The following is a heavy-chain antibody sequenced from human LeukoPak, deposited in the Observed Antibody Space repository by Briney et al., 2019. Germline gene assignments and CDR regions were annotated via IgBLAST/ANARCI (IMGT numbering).Heavy chain of an antibody. CDR1: GGSFSGYY. CDR2: INHSGST. D-gene: IGHD3-9*01. V-gene: IGHV4-34*01. CDR3: ARGQLYYDILTGYSL. Sequence: SETLSLTCAVYGGSFSGYYWSWIRQPPGKGLEWIGEINHSGSTNYNPSLKSRVTIPVDTSKNQFSLKLSSVTAADTAVYYCARGQLYYDILTGYSLWGQGTLVTVSS. J-gene: IGHJ4*02.